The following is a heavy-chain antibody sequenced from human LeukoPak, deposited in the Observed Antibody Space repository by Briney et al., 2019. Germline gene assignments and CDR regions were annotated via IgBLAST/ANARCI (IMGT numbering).Heavy chain of an antibody. D-gene: IGHD6-13*01. Sequence: GSLRLSCAASGFTFDSYAMSWVRQAPGKGLEWVSAVSRFGGTTYYADSAKGRFTISRDNSNNTVYLQMNSLRVGDTALYYCVKHVGSRWSNNRFDPWGQGTLVTVS. CDR1: GFTFDSYA. CDR2: VSRFGGTT. CDR3: VKHVGSRWSNNRFDP. V-gene: IGHV3-23*01. J-gene: IGHJ5*02.